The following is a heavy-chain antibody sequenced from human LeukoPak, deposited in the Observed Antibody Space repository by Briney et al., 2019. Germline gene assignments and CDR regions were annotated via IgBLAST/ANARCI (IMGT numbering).Heavy chain of an antibody. Sequence: GGSLRLSCAASGFTVSSNYMSWVRQAPGKGLEWVSVIYSGGSTYYADSVKGRFTISRDNSKNTLYLQMNSLRAEDTAVYYCARDKYVWGSYRYFDYWGQRTLVTVSS. V-gene: IGHV3-66*02. J-gene: IGHJ4*02. CDR1: GFTVSSNY. CDR2: IYSGGST. D-gene: IGHD3-16*02. CDR3: ARDKYVWGSYRYFDY.